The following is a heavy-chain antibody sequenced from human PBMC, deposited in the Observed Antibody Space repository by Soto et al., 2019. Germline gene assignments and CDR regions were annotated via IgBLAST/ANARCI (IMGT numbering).Heavy chain of an antibody. V-gene: IGHV4-34*01. J-gene: IGHJ5*02. CDR2: INHSGST. Sequence: SETLSLTCAVYGGSFSGYFWSWIRQPPGKGLEWIGEINHSGSTNYNPSLKSRVTISVDTSKNQFSLRLSSVTAADTAVYYCAKELSTMTNNLFDPWGQGTLVTVSS. D-gene: IGHD4-17*01. CDR3: AKELSTMTNNLFDP. CDR1: GGSFSGYF.